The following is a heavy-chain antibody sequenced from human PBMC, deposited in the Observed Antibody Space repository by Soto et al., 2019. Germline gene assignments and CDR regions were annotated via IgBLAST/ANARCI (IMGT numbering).Heavy chain of an antibody. CDR3: ARRTSAWYYDFWSGYTITDY. Sequence: GASVKVSCKASGYTFTSYGIIWVRQAPGQGLEWMGWISAYNGNTNYAQKLQGRVTMTTDTSTSTAYMELRSLRSDDTAVYYCARRTSAWYYDFWSGYTITDYWGQGTLVTVSS. J-gene: IGHJ4*02. CDR1: GYTFTSYG. D-gene: IGHD3-3*01. CDR2: ISAYNGNT. V-gene: IGHV1-18*01.